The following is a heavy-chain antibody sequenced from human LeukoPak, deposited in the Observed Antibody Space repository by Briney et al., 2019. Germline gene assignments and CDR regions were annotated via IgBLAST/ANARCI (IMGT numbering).Heavy chain of an antibody. V-gene: IGHV1-46*01. J-gene: IGHJ6*03. CDR3: ARGRSSIVVVPAALSYYMDV. CDR2: INPSDGST. CDR1: GYTFTSYY. Sequence: ASVKVSCKASGYTFTSYYMHWVRQAPGQGLEWMGIINPSDGSTSYAQKFQGRVTMTRDMSTSTVYMELSSLRSEDTAVYYCARGRSSIVVVPAALSYYMDVWGKGTTVTVSS. D-gene: IGHD2-2*01.